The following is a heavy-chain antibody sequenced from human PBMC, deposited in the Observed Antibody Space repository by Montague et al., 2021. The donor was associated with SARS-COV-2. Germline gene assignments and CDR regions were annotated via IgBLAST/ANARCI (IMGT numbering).Heavy chain of an antibody. J-gene: IGHJ6*02. V-gene: IGHV3-53*01. Sequence: SLGLSCAASVFTVSSNYMSQVRQAPCKVLEWVSVIYSGFSTYYAXSVXGQFTISRDNSKNTLYLQMNSLRAEDTAVYYCARGGHSSSWYYYYGMDVWGQGTTVTVSS. CDR3: ARGGHSSSWYYYYGMDV. CDR1: VFTVSSNY. CDR2: IYSGFST. D-gene: IGHD6-13*01.